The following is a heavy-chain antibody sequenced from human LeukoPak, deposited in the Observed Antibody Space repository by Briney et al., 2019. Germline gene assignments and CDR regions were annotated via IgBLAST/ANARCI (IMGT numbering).Heavy chain of an antibody. V-gene: IGHV3-48*01. D-gene: IGHD2-2*01. J-gene: IGHJ6*03. CDR1: GFTFSSYS. CDR2: ISSSSSTI. Sequence: GGSLRLSCAASGFTFSSYSMNWVRQAPGKGLEWVSYISSSSSTIYYADSVKGRFTISRDNAKNSLYLQMNSLRAEDTAVYYCAKASHCSSTSCYGFYMDVWGKGTTVTVSS. CDR3: AKASHCSSTSCYGFYMDV.